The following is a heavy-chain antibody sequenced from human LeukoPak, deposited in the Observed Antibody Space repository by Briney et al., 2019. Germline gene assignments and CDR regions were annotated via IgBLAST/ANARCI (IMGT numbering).Heavy chain of an antibody. CDR1: GFTFSSCS. V-gene: IGHV3-21*01. J-gene: IGHJ4*02. CDR2: ISSSSSYI. Sequence: PGRSLRLSCAASGFTFSSCSMNWVRQAPGKGLEWVSSISSSSSYIYYADSVKGRFTISRDNAKNSLYLQMNSLRAEDTAVYYCGLELPVPYYSDYWGQGTLVTVSS. D-gene: IGHD1-26*01. CDR3: GLELPVPYYSDY.